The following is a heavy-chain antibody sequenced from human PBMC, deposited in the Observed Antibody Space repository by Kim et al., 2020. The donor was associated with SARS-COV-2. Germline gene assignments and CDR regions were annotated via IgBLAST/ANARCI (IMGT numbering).Heavy chain of an antibody. CDR1: GGSISSSNYH. J-gene: IGHJ5*01. V-gene: IGHV4-39*01. CDR2: VYYSGST. D-gene: IGHD2-21*01. Sequence: SETLSLTCTVSGGSISSSNYHWGWIRQPPGKGLEWIGSVYYSGSTSYNPSLKRRVTISVDTSKNQLSLKLTSVTAADTAVYYCARAEMTRLAGCSCSDS. CDR3: ARAEMTRLAGCSCSDS.